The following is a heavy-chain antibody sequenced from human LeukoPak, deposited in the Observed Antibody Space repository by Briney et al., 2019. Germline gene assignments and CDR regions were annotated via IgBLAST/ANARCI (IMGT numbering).Heavy chain of an antibody. J-gene: IGHJ4*02. CDR1: GGSISSGSYY. V-gene: IGHV4-61*02. CDR2: IYTSGST. CDR3: ARGATVTDHFDY. D-gene: IGHD4-17*01. Sequence: SETLSLTCTVSGGSISSGSYYGSWIRQPAGKGLEWIGRIYTSGSTNYNPSLKSRVTISVDTHKNQFYLKLSSVTAADTAVYYCARGATVTDHFDYWGQGTLVTVSS.